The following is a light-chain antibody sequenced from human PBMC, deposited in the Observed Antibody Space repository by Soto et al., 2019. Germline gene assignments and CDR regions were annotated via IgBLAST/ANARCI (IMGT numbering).Light chain of an antibody. Sequence: DFQMTQSPATLSASVGDRVTITCRASQSISSWLAWYQQQSGKAPKLLIYKASSLESGVPSRFSGSGSGTEFTLTISSLQPDDFATYYCQQYNGPWTFGPGTKVQIK. J-gene: IGKJ1*01. CDR1: QSISSW. CDR3: QQYNGPWT. CDR2: KAS. V-gene: IGKV1-5*03.